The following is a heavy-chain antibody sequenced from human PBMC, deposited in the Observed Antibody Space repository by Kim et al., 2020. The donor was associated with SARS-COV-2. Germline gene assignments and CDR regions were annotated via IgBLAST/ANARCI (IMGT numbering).Heavy chain of an antibody. CDR1: GGSISSYY. D-gene: IGHD3-22*01. CDR2: IYYSGST. J-gene: IGHJ3*02. V-gene: IGHV4-59*01. CDR3: ARDGVLRDNYDDAFDI. Sequence: SETLSLTCTVSGGSISSYYWSWIRQPPGKGLEWIGYIYYSGSTNYNPSLKSRVTISVDTSKNQFSLKLSSVTAADTAVYYCARDGVLRDNYDDAFDIWGQGTMGTVSS.